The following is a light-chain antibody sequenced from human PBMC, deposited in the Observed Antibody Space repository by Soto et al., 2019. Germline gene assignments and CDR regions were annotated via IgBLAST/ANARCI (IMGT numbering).Light chain of an antibody. CDR2: GAS. V-gene: IGKV3-15*01. CDR1: QRVYSN. Sequence: EILMTQSPDTLSVSPSQRATVSWRASQRVYSNLAWYQQRPGQAPRLLIYGASTRATGVPARFSGRGSGTEFTLTISSLQSEDFAVYYCQQYTNWPPNTFGQGTRLEIK. J-gene: IGKJ5*01. CDR3: QQYTNWPPNT.